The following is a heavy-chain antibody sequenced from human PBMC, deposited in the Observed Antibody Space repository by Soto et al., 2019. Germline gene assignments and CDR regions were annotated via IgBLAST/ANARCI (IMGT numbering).Heavy chain of an antibody. CDR3: AREEGVTTTYYYYGMDV. CDR2: INPNSGGT. Sequence: QVQLVQSGAEVKKPGASVKVSCKASGYTFTGYYMHWVRQAPGQGLEWMGWINPNSGGTNYAQKFQGRVTMTRDTSISTAYMELSRLRSDDTAVYYCAREEGVTTTYYYYGMDVWGQGTTVTVSS. J-gene: IGHJ6*02. CDR1: GYTFTGYY. D-gene: IGHD4-17*01. V-gene: IGHV1-2*02.